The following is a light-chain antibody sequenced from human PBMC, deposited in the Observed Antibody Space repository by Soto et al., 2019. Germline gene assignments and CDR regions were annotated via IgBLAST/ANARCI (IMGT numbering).Light chain of an antibody. CDR1: SSDVGGYNY. CDR3: SSYAGSSNV. Sequence: QSALTQPASASGSRGQSVAISCTGTSSDVGGYNYVSWYQQHPGKAPKLMIYEVNKRPSGVPDRFSGSKSGNTASLTVSGLQAEDEADYYCSSYAGSSNVFGTGTKVTVL. CDR2: EVN. V-gene: IGLV2-8*01. J-gene: IGLJ1*01.